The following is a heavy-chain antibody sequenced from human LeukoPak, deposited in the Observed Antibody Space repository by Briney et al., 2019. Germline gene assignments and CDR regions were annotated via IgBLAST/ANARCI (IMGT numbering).Heavy chain of an antibody. V-gene: IGHV3-23*01. Sequence: GGSLRLSCAASGFTFSSYALSWVRQAPGKGLEWVSATSGSGGDTYYADSVKGRFSISRGNSKNTLYLQMFSLRAEDTAVYYCAKSHDYVWGSYRPPFDYWGQGTLVTVSS. CDR1: GFTFSSYA. J-gene: IGHJ4*02. CDR2: TSGSGGDT. CDR3: AKSHDYVWGSYRPPFDY. D-gene: IGHD3-16*02.